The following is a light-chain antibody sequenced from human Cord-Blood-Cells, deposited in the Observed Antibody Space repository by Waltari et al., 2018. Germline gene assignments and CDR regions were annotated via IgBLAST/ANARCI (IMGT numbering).Light chain of an antibody. CDR1: QSVSSY. V-gene: IGKV3-11*01. CDR2: DAS. J-gene: IGKJ5*01. Sequence: EIVLTQSPATLSLSPGERATLSCRASQSVSSYLDWYQQKPGQAPRLLIYDASNRATGIPARFSGSGSGTDFTLTISSLEPEDFAVYYCQQRSTFGQGTRLEIK. CDR3: QQRST.